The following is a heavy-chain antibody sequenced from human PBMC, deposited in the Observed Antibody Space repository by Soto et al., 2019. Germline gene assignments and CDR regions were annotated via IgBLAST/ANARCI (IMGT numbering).Heavy chain of an antibody. V-gene: IGHV1-18*01. CDR1: GYTFSSHG. J-gene: IGHJ4*02. Sequence: ASVKVACKASGYTFSSHGVTWVRRAPGQGLEWMGWISTYNGNTNYEQKIQDRVTMTTDTSTNTAYMEMRSLRSDDTAVYYCARSGNWNYASDYWGQGTLVTVSS. CDR2: ISTYNGNT. D-gene: IGHD1-7*01. CDR3: ARSGNWNYASDY.